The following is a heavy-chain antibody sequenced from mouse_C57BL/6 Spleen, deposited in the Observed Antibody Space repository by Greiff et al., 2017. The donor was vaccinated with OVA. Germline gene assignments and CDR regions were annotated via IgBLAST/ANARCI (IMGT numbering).Heavy chain of an antibody. CDR3: ARRGRQDAMDY. J-gene: IGHJ4*01. V-gene: IGHV8-12*01. CDR1: GFSLSTSGMG. D-gene: IGHD3-2*01. CDR2: LYWDDDN. Sequence: QVTLKVSGPGILQSSQTLSLTCSFSGFSLSTSGMGVSWTRPPSGKGLEWLAHLYWDDDNRFNPFRKGRLTISKETSRNQVFLRITSVDTADTAAYYCARRGRQDAMDYWGQGTSGTVSS.